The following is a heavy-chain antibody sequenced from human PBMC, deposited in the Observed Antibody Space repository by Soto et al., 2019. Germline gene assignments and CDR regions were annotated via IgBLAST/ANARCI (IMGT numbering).Heavy chain of an antibody. D-gene: IGHD2-8*01. J-gene: IGHJ5*01. CDR3: ARVTERCSDGVCCHWFDS. V-gene: IGHV3-53*01. CDR2: IYVAGTT. Sequence: PGGSLRLSCTTSGFTVGGSYFSWVRQAPGKGLEWVSVIYVAGTTYYADSVKGRFTISRDDSKNTLYLQMNSLRGEDTAVYYCARVTERCSDGVCCHWFDSWGQGVLVTVSS. CDR1: GFTVGGSY.